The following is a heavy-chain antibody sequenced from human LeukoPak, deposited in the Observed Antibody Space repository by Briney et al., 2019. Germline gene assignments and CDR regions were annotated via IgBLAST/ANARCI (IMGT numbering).Heavy chain of an antibody. J-gene: IGHJ2*01. Sequence: GGSLRLSCAASGFTFSGYWMTWVRQAPGKGLEWVANIDQDGSEKYYADSVKGRFTISRDNSKNTLYLQMNSLRAEDTAVYYCAKDRGTGGWYFDLWGRGTLVTVSS. CDR3: AKDRGTGGWYFDL. D-gene: IGHD7-27*01. CDR1: GFTFSGYW. CDR2: IDQDGSEK. V-gene: IGHV3-7*01.